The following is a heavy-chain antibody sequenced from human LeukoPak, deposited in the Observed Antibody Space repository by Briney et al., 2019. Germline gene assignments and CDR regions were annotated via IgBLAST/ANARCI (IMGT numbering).Heavy chain of an antibody. CDR2: INWNGGST. CDR1: GFTFDDYG. Sequence: PGGSLRLSCAASGFTFDDYGMSWVRQAPGKGLEWVSGINWNGGSTGYADSAKGRFTISRDNAKNSLYLQMNSLRAEDTALYYCARVGGGYYVTEYFQHWGQGTLVTVSS. V-gene: IGHV3-20*04. J-gene: IGHJ1*01. CDR3: ARVGGGYYVTEYFQH. D-gene: IGHD3-22*01.